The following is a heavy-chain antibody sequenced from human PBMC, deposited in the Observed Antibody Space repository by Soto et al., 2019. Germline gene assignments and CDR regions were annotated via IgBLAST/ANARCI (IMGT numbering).Heavy chain of an antibody. CDR3: AKDPTSVGATPFDY. CDR2: ISYDGSNK. D-gene: IGHD1-26*01. CDR1: GFTFSSYG. J-gene: IGHJ4*02. Sequence: QVQLVESGGGVVQPGRSLRLSCAASGFTFSSYGMHWVRQAPGKGLEWVAVISYDGSNKYYADSVKGRFTISRDNSKNTLYLQMNNLRAEDTAVYYCAKDPTSVGATPFDYWGQGTLVTVSS. V-gene: IGHV3-30*18.